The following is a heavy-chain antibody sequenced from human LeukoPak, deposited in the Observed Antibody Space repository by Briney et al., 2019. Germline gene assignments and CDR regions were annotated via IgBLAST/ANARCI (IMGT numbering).Heavy chain of an antibody. D-gene: IGHD3-10*01. CDR1: GYTFTGYY. V-gene: IGHV1-2*02. J-gene: IGHJ6*03. CDR2: INPNSGGT. Sequence: GASVKVSCKASGYTFTGYYMHWVRQAPGQGLEWMGWINPNSGGTNYAQKFQGRVTMTRDTSISTAYMELSRLRSDDTAVYYCARGKLTFGELFLNYYYMDVWGKGTTVTISS. CDR3: ARGKLTFGELFLNYYYMDV.